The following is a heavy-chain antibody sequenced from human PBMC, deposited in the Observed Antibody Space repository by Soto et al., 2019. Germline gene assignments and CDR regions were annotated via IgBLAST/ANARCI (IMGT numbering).Heavy chain of an antibody. J-gene: IGHJ6*02. V-gene: IGHV1-69*15. CDR3: ATCRIRYGSSGYYDGIYGIDG. Sequence: QVQLVQSGAEVKKPGSSVKVSCKASGGTFSNYAITWVRQAPGQGLEWMGTIIPLFGTANYAQKFQGRVTITADESTRTAYMGLRSRRSEKTAVHYCATCRIRYGSSGYYDGIYGIDGWGQGTTVTVSS. D-gene: IGHD3-22*01. CDR1: GGTFSNYA. CDR2: IIPLFGTA.